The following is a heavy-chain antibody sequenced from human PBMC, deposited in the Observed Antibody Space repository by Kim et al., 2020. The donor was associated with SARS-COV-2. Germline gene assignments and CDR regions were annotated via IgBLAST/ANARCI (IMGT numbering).Heavy chain of an antibody. Sequence: GGSLRLSCAASGFTFSSYGMHWVRQAPGKGLEWVAVIWYDGSNKYYADSVKGRFTISRDNSKNTLYLQMNSLRAEDTAVYYCARAQEWPNVYYYYYGMDVWGQGTKVTVSS. V-gene: IGHV3-33*01. CDR2: IWYDGSNK. CDR3: ARAQEWPNVYYYYYGMDV. CDR1: GFTFSSYG. D-gene: IGHD3-3*01. J-gene: IGHJ6*02.